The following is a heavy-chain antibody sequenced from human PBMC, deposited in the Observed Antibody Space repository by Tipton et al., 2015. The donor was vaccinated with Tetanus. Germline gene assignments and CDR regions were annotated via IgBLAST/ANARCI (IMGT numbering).Heavy chain of an antibody. V-gene: IGHV4-34*01. Sequence: TLSLTCAVYGGSFSNYFWRWIRQPPGKGLEWIGEISPSGNTNYNPSVASRATVSIDMSKNQFSLRLTSATAADTAVYFCARDELFFSGGEDHAAFDIWGQGTLVTVSS. CDR2: ISPSGNT. CDR3: ARDELFFSGGEDHAAFDI. CDR1: GGSFSNYF. D-gene: IGHD3-10*01. J-gene: IGHJ3*02.